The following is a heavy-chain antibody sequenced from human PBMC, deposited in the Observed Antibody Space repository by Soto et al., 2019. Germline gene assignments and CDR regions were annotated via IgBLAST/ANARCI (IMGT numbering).Heavy chain of an antibody. CDR3: ARDPWGGAVDAFDI. CDR2: INGGNGNT. Sequence: QVQFVQSGAEVKKPGASVKVSCKASGYSFTNYGIHWVRQAPGQRLEWMGWINGGNGNTEYSQKFQGRVTITRDTSASTAYMELSSLRSEDTAVYYCARDPWGGAVDAFDIWGQGTMVSVSS. J-gene: IGHJ3*02. V-gene: IGHV1-3*01. D-gene: IGHD3-10*01. CDR1: GYSFTNYG.